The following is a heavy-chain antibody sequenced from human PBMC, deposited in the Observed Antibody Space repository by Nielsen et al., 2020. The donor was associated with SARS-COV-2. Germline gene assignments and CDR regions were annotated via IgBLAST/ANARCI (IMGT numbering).Heavy chain of an antibody. V-gene: IGHV3-7*03. J-gene: IGHJ1*01. CDR3: AKDPDYYDSSGYYYEQYFQH. D-gene: IGHD3-22*01. Sequence: WIRQPPGKGLEWVANIKEDGGEKYYVDSVKGRFTISRDNSKNTLYLQMNSLRAEDTAVYYCAKDPDYYDSSGYYYEQYFQHWGQGTLVTVSS. CDR2: IKEDGGEK.